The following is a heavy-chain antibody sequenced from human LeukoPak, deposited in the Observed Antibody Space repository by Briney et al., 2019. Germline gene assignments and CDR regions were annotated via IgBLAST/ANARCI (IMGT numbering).Heavy chain of an antibody. V-gene: IGHV4-39*01. CDR1: RGSITNSSCY. Sequence: SETLSLPCAVFRGSITNSSCYWGWIRQPPGKGLEWFGGIYYTGTTYYSPSLNSRITISMDTSKNQFSLRLASVTAADTALYYCARRAVVPAAVSYFDNWGQGTLVTVSS. J-gene: IGHJ4*02. CDR3: ARRAVVPAAVSYFDN. CDR2: IYYTGTT. D-gene: IGHD2-2*01.